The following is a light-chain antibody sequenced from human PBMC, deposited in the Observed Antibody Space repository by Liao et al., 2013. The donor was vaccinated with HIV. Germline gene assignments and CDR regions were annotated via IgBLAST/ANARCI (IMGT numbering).Light chain of an antibody. J-gene: IGLJ2*01. CDR1: RLGEKY. Sequence: SFELTQPPSVSVSPGQTATITCSGDRLGEKYVSWYQQKPGQSPVLILYQDANRPSGIPERFSGSTSGNTATLTISGTQAMDEADYYCQTWDSSTACVILGGGTKLTVL. V-gene: IGLV3-1*01. CDR3: QTWDSSTACVI. CDR2: QDA.